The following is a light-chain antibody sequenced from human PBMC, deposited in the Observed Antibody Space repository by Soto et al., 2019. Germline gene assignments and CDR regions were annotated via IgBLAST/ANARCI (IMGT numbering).Light chain of an antibody. CDR2: DAS. CDR3: QHYNSYPEA. V-gene: IGKV1-5*01. J-gene: IGKJ1*01. Sequence: DTQMTQSPSTLSVSIGDRVTITCRASRSISNWVAWYQQKPGKAPKLLISDASDLERGVPSRFSGTGYGTEFTLTISSLQPDDFATYYCQHYNSYPEAFGHGTKVDIK. CDR1: RSISNW.